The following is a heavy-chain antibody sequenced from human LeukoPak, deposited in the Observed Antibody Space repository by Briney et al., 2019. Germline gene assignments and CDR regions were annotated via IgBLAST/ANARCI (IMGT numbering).Heavy chain of an antibody. V-gene: IGHV3-23*01. CDR1: GFTFSSFA. J-gene: IGHJ4*02. D-gene: IGHD3-22*01. CDR3: AKDRTLYSSGYFDY. CDR2: ISGSGGST. Sequence: GGSLRLSCASSGFTFSSFAMSLVRQAPGKGLEWVSAISGSGGSTYYADSVKGRFTIFRDNSKNTLYLQMNSLRAEDTAVYYCAKDRTLYSSGYFDYWGQGTLVTVSS.